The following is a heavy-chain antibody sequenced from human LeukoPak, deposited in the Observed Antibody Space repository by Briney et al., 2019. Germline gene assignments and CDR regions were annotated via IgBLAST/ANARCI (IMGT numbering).Heavy chain of an antibody. V-gene: IGHV3-23*01. CDR2: ISGSGGST. CDR1: VGSISSSN. CDR3: AKVLSGWYGYYFDY. D-gene: IGHD6-19*01. Sequence: PSGTLSLTCAVSVGSISSSNWWSWVRQAPGKGLEWVSAISGSGGSTYYADSVKGRFTISRDNSKNTLYLQMNSLRAEDTAVYYCAKVLSGWYGYYFDYWGQGTLVTVSS. J-gene: IGHJ4*02.